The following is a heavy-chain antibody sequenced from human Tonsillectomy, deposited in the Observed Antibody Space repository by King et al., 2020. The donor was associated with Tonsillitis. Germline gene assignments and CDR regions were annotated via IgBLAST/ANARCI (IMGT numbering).Heavy chain of an antibody. CDR2: ISYDGSDK. D-gene: IGHD6-19*01. CDR3: ARGGHGAGLYY. CDR1: GFTFSNYG. J-gene: IGHJ4*02. Sequence: VQLVESGGGVVQPGRSLRLSCAASGFTFSNYGMHWVRQAPGKGLEWVAVISYDGSDKYYADSVKGRFTISRDNSKNTLYLQMNSLRAEDTAVYYCARGGHGAGLYYWGQGTPVTVSS. V-gene: IGHV3-33*05.